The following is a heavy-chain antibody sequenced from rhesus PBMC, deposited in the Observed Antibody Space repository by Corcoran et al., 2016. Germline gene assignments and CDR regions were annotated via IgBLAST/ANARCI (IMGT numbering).Heavy chain of an antibody. Sequence: QVQLQESGPGVVKSSETLSLTCAVSGGSISDSYRWSWIRQPPGKTLEWLAHIYWNDDKYYSTSLKSRLTISKDTSKNQVVLTMTNMDPVDTATYYCARRQAYSGSYYFDSWGQGVLVTVSS. V-gene: IGHV2-161*01. D-gene: IGHD3-16*01. CDR3: ARRQAYSGSYYFDS. CDR1: GGSISDSYR. J-gene: IGHJ4*01. CDR2: IYWNDDK.